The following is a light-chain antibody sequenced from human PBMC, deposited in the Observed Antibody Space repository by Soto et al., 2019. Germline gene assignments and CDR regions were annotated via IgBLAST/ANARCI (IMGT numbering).Light chain of an antibody. Sequence: DIQMTQSPSTLSASVGDRVTITCRASQSITSWLAWYQQKPGEAPKLLIYKASTLESGVPSRFSGSGSGTEFTLTISSLQPDDFATYYCQHRDTFGQGTKVDIK. V-gene: IGKV1-5*03. CDR3: QHRDT. J-gene: IGKJ1*01. CDR2: KAS. CDR1: QSITSW.